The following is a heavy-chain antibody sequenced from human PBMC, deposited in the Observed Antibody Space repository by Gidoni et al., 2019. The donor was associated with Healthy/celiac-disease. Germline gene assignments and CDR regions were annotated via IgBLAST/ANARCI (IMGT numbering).Heavy chain of an antibody. J-gene: IGHJ4*02. V-gene: IGHV3-74*01. Sequence: EVQLVESGGGLVQPGGSLRLSCAASGFTFSSYCMHWVRQAPGKGLVWVSRINSDGSSTSDEDSVKGRLTISRENAKNTLYLQMNSLRAEDTAVYYCARGTHYDILTGVDYWGQGTLVTVSS. D-gene: IGHD3-9*01. CDR3: ARGTHYDILTGVDY. CDR2: INSDGSST. CDR1: GFTFSSYC.